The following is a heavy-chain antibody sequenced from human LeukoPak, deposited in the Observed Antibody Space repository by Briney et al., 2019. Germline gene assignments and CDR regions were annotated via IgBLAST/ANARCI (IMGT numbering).Heavy chain of an antibody. D-gene: IGHD2-8*02. CDR2: IYPGDSDI. CDR1: GYTFTSYW. CDR3: ARSTALDY. J-gene: IGHJ4*02. V-gene: IGHV5-51*01. Sequence: GESLKISCKGSGYTFTSYWIDWVRQMPGKGLEWMGIIYPGDSDIRYNPSFQGQVTISADKSTSTAYLQWSSLKASDTAMYYCARSTALDYWGQGTLVTVSS.